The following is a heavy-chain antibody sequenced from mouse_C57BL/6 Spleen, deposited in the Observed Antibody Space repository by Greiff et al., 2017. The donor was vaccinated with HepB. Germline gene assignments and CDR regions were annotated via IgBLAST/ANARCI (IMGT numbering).Heavy chain of an antibody. CDR1: GFTFSSYA. V-gene: IGHV5-4*03. CDR3: ARGLSVRGYFDV. J-gene: IGHJ1*03. Sequence: EVKVVESGGGLVKPGGSLKLSCAASGFTFSSYAMSWVRQTPEKRLEWVATISDGGSYTYYPDNVKGRFTISRDNAKNNLYLQMSHLKSEDTAMYYCARGLSVRGYFDVWGTGTTVTVSS. CDR2: ISDGGSYT.